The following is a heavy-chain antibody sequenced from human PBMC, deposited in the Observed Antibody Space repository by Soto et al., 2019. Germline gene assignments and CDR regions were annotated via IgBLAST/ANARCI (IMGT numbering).Heavy chain of an antibody. V-gene: IGHV3-48*03. Sequence: EVQLEESGGGLVQPGGSLRLACAGSGFKFSSYEMNWVRQAPGKGLEWLSFILHSGDIIYYADSVKGRFTISRDNAKTLLYPHTHTLRVEATGIYYCATRLSVSYGPLFDQWGQGTLVTVSS. CDR1: GFKFSSYE. D-gene: IGHD3-16*01. CDR2: ILHSGDII. CDR3: ATRLSVSYGPLFDQ. J-gene: IGHJ4*02.